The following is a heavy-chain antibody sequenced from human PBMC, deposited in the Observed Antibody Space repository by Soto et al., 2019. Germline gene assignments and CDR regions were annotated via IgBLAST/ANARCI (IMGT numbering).Heavy chain of an antibody. J-gene: IGHJ4*02. CDR3: AKDRTFGPPLVRFDS. D-gene: IGHD6-6*01. V-gene: IGHV3-23*01. CDR2: ISGNGGST. Sequence: GGSLRLSCGASGFTFSVYAMTWVRQAPGKGLEWVSAISGNGGSTYYADSVKGRFTISRDNSKSTLHLQMNSLRVEDTAVYYCAKDRTFGPPLVRFDSWGQGTLVTVSS. CDR1: GFTFSVYA.